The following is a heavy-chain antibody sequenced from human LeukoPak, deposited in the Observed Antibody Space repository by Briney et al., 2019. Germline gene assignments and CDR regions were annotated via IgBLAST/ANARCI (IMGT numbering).Heavy chain of an antibody. CDR2: IKQDGSEK. CDR1: GFTFGSYW. J-gene: IGHJ5*02. Sequence: GGSLRLSCAASGFTFGSYWMSWVRQAPGKGLEWVANIKQDGSEKYYVDSVKGRFTIPRDNAKNSLYLQMNSLRAEDTAVYYCARDRNDILTGWNWFDPWGQGTLVTVSS. V-gene: IGHV3-7*01. D-gene: IGHD3-9*01. CDR3: ARDRNDILTGWNWFDP.